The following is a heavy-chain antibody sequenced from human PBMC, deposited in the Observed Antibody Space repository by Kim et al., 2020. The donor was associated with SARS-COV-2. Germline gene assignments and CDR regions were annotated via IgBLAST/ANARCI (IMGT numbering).Heavy chain of an antibody. V-gene: IGHV6-1*01. CDR3: ARDSTYYDILTGYSPDAFDI. CDR1: GDSVSSNSAA. CDR2: TYYRSKWYN. D-gene: IGHD3-9*01. Sequence: SQTLSLTRAISGDSVSSNSAAWNWIRQSPSRGLEWLGRTYYRSKWYNDYAVSVKSRITINPDTSKNQFSLQLNSVTPEDTAVYYCARDSTYYDILTGYSPDAFDIWGQGTMVTVSS. J-gene: IGHJ3*02.